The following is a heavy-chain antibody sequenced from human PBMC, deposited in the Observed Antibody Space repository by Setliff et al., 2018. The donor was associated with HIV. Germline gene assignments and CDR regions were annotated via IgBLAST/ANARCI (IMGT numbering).Heavy chain of an antibody. CDR3: ARIACGEAAGINYYYYMDV. D-gene: IGHD6-13*01. CDR2: IYYSGRT. Sequence: SETLSLTCTVSGGSISSSSYYWSWIRQPPGKGLEWIGNIYYSGRTNYNTSLKSRVTISVDTTKNQFSLKLSSVTAADTAVYYCARIACGEAAGINYYYYMDVWGKGTTVTVSS. CDR1: GGSISSSSYY. V-gene: IGHV4-39*01. J-gene: IGHJ6*03.